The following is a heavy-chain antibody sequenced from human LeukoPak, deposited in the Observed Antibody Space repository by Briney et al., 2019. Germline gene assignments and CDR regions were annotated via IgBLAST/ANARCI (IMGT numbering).Heavy chain of an antibody. Sequence: SETLSLTCIVSGDSISSDYWSWIRQSPGKGLEWIGYINYSGSSEYKHSLKRRVTISVDRSKNQVSLRMRSVTAADTAVYYCARLDCISDTCYNYWALGALVTVSS. CDR2: INYSGSS. D-gene: IGHD2-21*01. CDR3: ARLDCISDTCYNY. J-gene: IGHJ4*02. V-gene: IGHV4-59*08. CDR1: GDSISSDY.